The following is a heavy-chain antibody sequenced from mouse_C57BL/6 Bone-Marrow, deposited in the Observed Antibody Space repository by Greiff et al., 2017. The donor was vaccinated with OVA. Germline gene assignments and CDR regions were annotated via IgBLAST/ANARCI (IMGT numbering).Heavy chain of an antibody. CDR3: ARVGSYFYWYFGV. J-gene: IGHJ1*03. CDR2: ILTGSGST. D-gene: IGHD1-1*01. CDR1: GYTFPGYW. Sequence: QVQLKQSGAELMKPGASVKLSCKATGYTFPGYWIAWVKQRPGHGLEWIGEILTGSGSTHYTEKVKGKATFTADTSSNTAYMQLSSLTTEDSAIDYCARVGSYFYWYFGVWGTGTTVTVSS. V-gene: IGHV1-9*01.